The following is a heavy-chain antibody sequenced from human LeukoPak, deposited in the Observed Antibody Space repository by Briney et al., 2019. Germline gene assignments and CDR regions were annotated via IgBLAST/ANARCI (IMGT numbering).Heavy chain of an antibody. CDR3: ARDSTYYYDSGSSGPHYFDS. D-gene: IGHD3-10*01. J-gene: IGHJ4*02. CDR1: GFTFSSYA. V-gene: IGHV3-30*01. Sequence: GGSLRLSCAASGFTFSSYAMPWVRQAPGKGLEWVAVISYDGGITYYADSVKGRFTISRDNSMNTLYLQLNSLRAEDTAVYYCARDSTYYYDSGSSGPHYFDSWGQGTLVTVSS. CDR2: ISYDGGIT.